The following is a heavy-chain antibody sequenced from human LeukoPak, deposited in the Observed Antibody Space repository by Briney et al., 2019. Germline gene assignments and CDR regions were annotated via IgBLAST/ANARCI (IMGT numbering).Heavy chain of an antibody. CDR1: GYTFTSYY. CDR2: INPSGGST. D-gene: IGHD3-10*01. Sequence: ASVKVSCKASGYTFTSYYMHWVRQAPGQGLEWMGIINPSGGSTSYAQKFQGRVTMTRDTSTSTVYMELSSLRSEDTAVYYCARDSYYYGSGSNESYYYYYGMDVWGQGTTVTVSS. V-gene: IGHV1-46*01. CDR3: ARDSYYYGSGSNESYYYYYGMDV. J-gene: IGHJ6*02.